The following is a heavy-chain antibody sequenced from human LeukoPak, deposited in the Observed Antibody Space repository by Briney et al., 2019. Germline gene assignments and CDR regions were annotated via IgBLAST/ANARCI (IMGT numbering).Heavy chain of an antibody. CDR1: GFTFDDYA. CDR3: AKSKRGYSRYYFDY. V-gene: IGHV3-9*01. J-gene: IGHJ4*02. CDR2: ISWNSGSI. D-gene: IGHD5-18*01. Sequence: PGRSLRLSCAASGFTFDDYAMHWVRQAPGKGLEWVSGISWNSGSIGYADSVKGRFTISRDNAKNSLYLQMNSLRAEDTALYYCAKSKRGYSRYYFDYWGQGTLVTVSS.